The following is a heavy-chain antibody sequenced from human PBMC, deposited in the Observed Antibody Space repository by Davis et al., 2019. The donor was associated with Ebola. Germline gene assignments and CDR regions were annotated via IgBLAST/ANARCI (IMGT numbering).Heavy chain of an antibody. J-gene: IGHJ5*02. CDR1: GGSISSSNW. V-gene: IGHV4-4*02. CDR3: ARDWDYGSGSYWFDP. CDR2: IYHSGST. Sequence: MPSETLSLTCAVSGGSISSSNWWSWVRQPPGKGLEWIGEIYHSGSTNYNPSLKSRVTISVDKSKNQFSLKLSSVTAADTAVYYCARDWDYGSGSYWFDPWGQGTLVTVSS. D-gene: IGHD3-10*01.